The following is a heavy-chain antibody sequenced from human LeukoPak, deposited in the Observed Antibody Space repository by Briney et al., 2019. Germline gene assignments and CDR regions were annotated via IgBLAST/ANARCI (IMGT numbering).Heavy chain of an antibody. J-gene: IGHJ3*02. Sequence: GGSLRLSCAASGFTFSSYEMNWVRQAPGKGLEWVSYISSSGSTIYYADSVKGRFTISRDNAKNSLYLQMNSLRAEDTAVYYGARLYYAHDAFDIWGQGTMVTVSS. CDR1: GFTFSSYE. D-gene: IGHD2-8*01. CDR2: ISSSGSTI. CDR3: ARLYYAHDAFDI. V-gene: IGHV3-48*03.